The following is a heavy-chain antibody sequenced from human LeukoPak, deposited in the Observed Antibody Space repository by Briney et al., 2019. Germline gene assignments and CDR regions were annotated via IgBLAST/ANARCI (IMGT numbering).Heavy chain of an antibody. V-gene: IGHV3-23*01. J-gene: IGHJ4*02. CDR1: GFTFSSSA. CDR3: AKDLTVVVIAMDY. CDR2: IAASGST. Sequence: PGGSLRLSCAASGFTFSSSAMTWVRQAPGKGLEWVSAIAASGSTFYTESVKGRFTISRDNSKNTLYLQMSSLRAEDTAIYYCAKDLTVVVIAMDYWGQGTLVTVSS. D-gene: IGHD2-21*01.